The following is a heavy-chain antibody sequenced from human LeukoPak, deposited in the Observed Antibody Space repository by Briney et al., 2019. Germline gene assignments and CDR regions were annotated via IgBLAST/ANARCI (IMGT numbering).Heavy chain of an antibody. CDR1: GFTFSSYS. J-gene: IGHJ4*02. Sequence: PGGSLRLSCAASGFTFSSYSMNWVRQAPGKGLGWVSYISSSSSTIYYADSVKGRFTISRDNAKNSLYLQMNSLRAEDTAVYYCARVTRGYSGYVPFDYWGQGTLVTVSS. V-gene: IGHV3-48*04. CDR3: ARVTRGYSGYVPFDY. CDR2: ISSSSSTI. D-gene: IGHD5-12*01.